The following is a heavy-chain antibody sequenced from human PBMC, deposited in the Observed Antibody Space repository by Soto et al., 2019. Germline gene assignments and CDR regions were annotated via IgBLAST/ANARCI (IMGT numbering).Heavy chain of an antibody. Sequence: QIHLVQSGAEVKMLGASVKVSCKASGYTFSTYGISWVRRAPGQGLEWIGWIDTHNGDTNYAQIFQGRVTMTTDTSTSTAYMEVRSLRSDDTAVYYCARDWKTGYGMDIWGQGTTVSVSS. CDR1: GYTFSTYG. CDR3: ARDWKTGYGMDI. D-gene: IGHD1-1*01. CDR2: IDTHNGDT. V-gene: IGHV1-18*04. J-gene: IGHJ6*02.